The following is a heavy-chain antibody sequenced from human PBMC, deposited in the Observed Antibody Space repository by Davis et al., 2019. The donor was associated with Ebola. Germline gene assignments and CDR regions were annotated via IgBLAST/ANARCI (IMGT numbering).Heavy chain of an antibody. J-gene: IGHJ4*02. V-gene: IGHV3-30*07. CDR3: ARASGSYYFYQPDY. Sequence: DSVKGRFTISRDNSKNTLYLQMNSLRAEDTAVYYCARASGSYYFYQPDYWGQGTLVTVSS. D-gene: IGHD1-26*01.